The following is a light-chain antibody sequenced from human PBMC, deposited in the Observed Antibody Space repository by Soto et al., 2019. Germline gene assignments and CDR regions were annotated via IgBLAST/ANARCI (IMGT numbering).Light chain of an antibody. V-gene: IGLV4-69*01. CDR3: QTWDTGARVV. CDR1: GGHSSYA. CDR2: LSSDGSH. J-gene: IGLJ2*01. Sequence: QPVLTQSPSASASLGASVKLTCTLSGGHSSYAIAWHQQQPEKGPRYLMKLSSDGSHSKGDGIPDRFSGSSSGAERYLTISSLQSEDEADYYCQTWDTGARVVFGGGTKVTVL.